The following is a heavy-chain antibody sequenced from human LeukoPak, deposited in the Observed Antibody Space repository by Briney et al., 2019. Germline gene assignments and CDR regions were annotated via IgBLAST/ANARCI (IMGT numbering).Heavy chain of an antibody. Sequence: GGSLRLSCAASGFTFSSYSMNWVRQAPGKGLEWVSSISSSSSYIYYADSVKGRFTISRDNAKNSLYLQMNSLRAEDTAVYYCARRLAYCGGDCYSPHYYGMDVWGRGTTVTVSS. J-gene: IGHJ6*02. CDR3: ARRLAYCGGDCYSPHYYGMDV. V-gene: IGHV3-21*01. CDR2: ISSSSSYI. CDR1: GFTFSSYS. D-gene: IGHD2-21*02.